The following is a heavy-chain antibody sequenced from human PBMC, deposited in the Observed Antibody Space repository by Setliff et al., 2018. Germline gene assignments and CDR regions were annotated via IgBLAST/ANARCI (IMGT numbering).Heavy chain of an antibody. D-gene: IGHD1-26*01. Sequence: ASVKVSCKASGYTFTSYGISWVRQAPGQGLEWMGWISAYNGNTNYARKLQGRVTMTTDTSTSTAYMELRSLRSDDTAVYYCAREAGSYYSTDAFDIWGQGTMVTVSS. J-gene: IGHJ3*02. CDR1: GYTFTSYG. CDR2: ISAYNGNT. V-gene: IGHV1-18*01. CDR3: AREAGSYYSTDAFDI.